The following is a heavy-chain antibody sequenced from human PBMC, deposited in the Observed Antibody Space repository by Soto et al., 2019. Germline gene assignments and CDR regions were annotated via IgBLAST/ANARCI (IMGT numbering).Heavy chain of an antibody. CDR3: ARIGERTGGWFDP. CDR1: GGSISSGGYY. J-gene: IGHJ5*02. V-gene: IGHV4-31*03. D-gene: IGHD3-10*01. Sequence: QVQLQESGPGLVKPSQTLSLTCTVSGGSISSGGYYWSWIRQHPGKGLEWIGYIYYSGSTYYNPSLRSRVTRSVETSKNQFSLKLSSVTAADTAVYYCARIGERTGGWFDPWGQGTLVTVSS. CDR2: IYYSGST.